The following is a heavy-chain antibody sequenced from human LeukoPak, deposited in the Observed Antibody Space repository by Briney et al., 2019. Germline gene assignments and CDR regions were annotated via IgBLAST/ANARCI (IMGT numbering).Heavy chain of an antibody. Sequence: GSLRLSCTASGFTFGDYAMSWFRQAPGKGLEWVSFIRSKAYGGTTEYAASVKGRFTISRDDSKSIAYLQMNSLKTEDTAVYYCTRDLPSTVTYYFDYWGQGTLVTVSS. CDR1: GFTFGDYA. J-gene: IGHJ4*02. CDR2: IRSKAYGGTT. CDR3: TRDLPSTVTYYFDY. D-gene: IGHD4-17*01. V-gene: IGHV3-49*03.